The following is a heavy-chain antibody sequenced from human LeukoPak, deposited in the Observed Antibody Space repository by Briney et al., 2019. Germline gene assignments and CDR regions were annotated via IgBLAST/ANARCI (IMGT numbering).Heavy chain of an antibody. CDR1: GFTFSSYA. CDR3: AKDHVVVTATFADY. CDR2: IGYSGGNT. Sequence: GGSLILSCAASGFTFSSYAMSWVRQAPGKGLEWVSGIGYSGGNTYYADSVKGRFTISRDNSKNTLYLQMNSLRAEDTAVYYCAKDHVVVTATFADYWGQGTLVTVSS. J-gene: IGHJ4*02. D-gene: IGHD2-21*02. V-gene: IGHV3-23*01.